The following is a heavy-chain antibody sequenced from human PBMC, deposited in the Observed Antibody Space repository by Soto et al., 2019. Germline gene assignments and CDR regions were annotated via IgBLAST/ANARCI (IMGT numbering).Heavy chain of an antibody. Sequence: GESLKISCKGSGYSFTSYWIGWVRQMPGKGLEWMRIIYPGDSDTRYSPSFQGQVTISADKSISTAYLQWSSLKASDTAMYYCARGIGYCSGGSCPLDYWGQGTLVTVSS. J-gene: IGHJ4*02. CDR1: GYSFTSYW. V-gene: IGHV5-51*01. D-gene: IGHD2-15*01. CDR3: ARGIGYCSGGSCPLDY. CDR2: IYPGDSDT.